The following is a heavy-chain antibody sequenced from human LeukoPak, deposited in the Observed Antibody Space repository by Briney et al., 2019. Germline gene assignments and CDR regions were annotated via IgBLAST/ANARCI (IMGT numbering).Heavy chain of an antibody. CDR2: IYSGGTT. Sequence: GGSLRLSCAAPEFSVSSNYMTWVRQAPGKGLECVSIIYSGGTTYYADSVRGRFTISRDNSKNTLYLQMDRLRVEDTAVHYCARKSDSLMLRGGDCWGQGTLVTVSS. CDR1: EFSVSSNY. J-gene: IGHJ4*02. CDR3: ARKSDSLMLRGGDC. D-gene: IGHD3-10*01. V-gene: IGHV3-66*01.